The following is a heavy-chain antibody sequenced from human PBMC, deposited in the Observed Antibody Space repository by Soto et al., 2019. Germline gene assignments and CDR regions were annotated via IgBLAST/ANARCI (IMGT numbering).Heavy chain of an antibody. D-gene: IGHD3-3*01. Sequence: GGSLRLSCTASGFTFGDYAMSWFRQAPGKGLEWVGFIRSKAYGGTTEYAASVKGRFTISRDDSKSIAYLQMNSLKTEDTAVYYCTRATYYDFWSGYLWTIYWGQGTLVTVSS. CDR2: IRSKAYGGTT. V-gene: IGHV3-49*03. CDR3: TRATYYDFWSGYLWTIY. J-gene: IGHJ4*02. CDR1: GFTFGDYA.